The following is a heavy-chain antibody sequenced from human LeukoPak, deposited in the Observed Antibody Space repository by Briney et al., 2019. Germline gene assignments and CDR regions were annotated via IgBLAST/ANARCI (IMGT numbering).Heavy chain of an antibody. D-gene: IGHD3-9*01. Sequence: PSETLSLTCAVYGGSFSGYYWSWIRQPPGKGLEWIGEINHSGSTDYNPPLKSRVTISADTSKNQFSLRLNSVTAADAAVYYCVRDLGNFDIDYWGQGTLATVSS. CDR3: VRDLGNFDIDY. CDR1: GGSFSGYY. J-gene: IGHJ4*02. V-gene: IGHV4-34*01. CDR2: INHSGST.